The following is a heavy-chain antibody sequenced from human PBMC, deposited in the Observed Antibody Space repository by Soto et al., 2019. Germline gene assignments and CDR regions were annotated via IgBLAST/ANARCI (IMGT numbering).Heavy chain of an antibody. D-gene: IGHD2-15*01. Sequence: GSLRLSCAASGFTFSNAWMSWVRQAPGKGLEWVGRIKSKTDGGTTDYAAPVKGRFTISRDDSKNTLYLQMNSLKTEDTAVYYCTTDSICSGGSCYFIPGFDPWGQGTLVTVSS. CDR1: GFTFSNAW. J-gene: IGHJ5*02. CDR3: TTDSICSGGSCYFIPGFDP. V-gene: IGHV3-15*01. CDR2: IKSKTDGGTT.